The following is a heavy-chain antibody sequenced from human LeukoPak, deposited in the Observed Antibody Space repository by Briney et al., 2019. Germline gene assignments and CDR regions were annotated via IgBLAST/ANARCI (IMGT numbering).Heavy chain of an antibody. CDR3: ARRRIAAAGTRRGRACDY. Sequence: SETLSLTCAVYGGSFSGYYWSWIRQLPGKGLEWIGEINHSGSTNYNPSLKSRVTMSVDTSKNQFSLKLSSVTAADTAVYYCARRRIAAAGTRRGRACDYWGQGTLVTVSS. J-gene: IGHJ4*02. D-gene: IGHD6-13*01. CDR1: GGSFSGYY. V-gene: IGHV4-34*01. CDR2: INHSGST.